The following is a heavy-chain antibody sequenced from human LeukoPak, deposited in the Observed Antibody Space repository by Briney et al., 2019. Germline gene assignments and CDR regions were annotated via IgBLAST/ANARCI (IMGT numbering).Heavy chain of an antibody. D-gene: IGHD2-2*01. CDR1: GFTFSSYS. Sequence: NPGGSLRLSCAASGFTFSSYSMNWVRQAPGKGLEWVSPISSSSSYIYYAASVKGRFTISRDNAKNSLYLQMNSLRAEDTAVYYCTRGGIVVPAPRFDPWGQGTLGTVSS. CDR2: ISSSSSYI. CDR3: TRGGIVVPAPRFDP. J-gene: IGHJ5*02. V-gene: IGHV3-21*01.